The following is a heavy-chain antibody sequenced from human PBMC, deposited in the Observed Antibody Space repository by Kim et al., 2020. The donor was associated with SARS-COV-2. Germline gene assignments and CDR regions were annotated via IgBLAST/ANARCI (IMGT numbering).Heavy chain of an antibody. CDR2: ISAYNGNT. D-gene: IGHD6-13*01. CDR1: GYTFTSFS. V-gene: IGHV1-18*01. J-gene: IGHJ4*02. Sequence: ASVKVSCKASGYTFTSFSISWVRQAPGQGLEWMGWISAYNGNTNYAQKLQGRVTMTTDTSTSTAYMELRSLRSDDTAVYYCARDVGRAAGGKYFDYWGQGTLVTVSS. CDR3: ARDVGRAAGGKYFDY.